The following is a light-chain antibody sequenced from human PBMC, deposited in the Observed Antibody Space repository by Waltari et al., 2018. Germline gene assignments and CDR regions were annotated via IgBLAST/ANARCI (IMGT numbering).Light chain of an antibody. J-gene: IGLJ1*01. CDR3: QSYDSNVGGSV. CDR2: GNT. CDR1: GSNVGAGYD. Sequence: QSVLTQPPSVSGAPGQRVIISCAGSGSNVGAGYDVQWYQQLPGRAPTLLINGNTIRPSGVPDRFSGSKSGASASLAITGLQAEDEADYYCQSYDSNVGGSVFGAGTKVSVL. V-gene: IGLV1-40*01.